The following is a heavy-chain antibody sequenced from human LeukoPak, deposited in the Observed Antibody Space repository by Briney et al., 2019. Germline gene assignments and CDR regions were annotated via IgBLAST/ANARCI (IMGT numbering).Heavy chain of an antibody. CDR3: ARHWVVTPNY. J-gene: IGHJ4*02. V-gene: IGHV4-39*01. CDR1: GGSISNSSYY. CDR2: IYYSGSA. D-gene: IGHD4-23*01. Sequence: SETLSLTCIVSGGSISNSSYYWGWIRQPPGKGLELIGSIYYSGSAYYNPSLKSRVTISVDTSKNQFSLKLTSVTAADTAVYYCARHWVVTPNYWGQGTLVTVSS.